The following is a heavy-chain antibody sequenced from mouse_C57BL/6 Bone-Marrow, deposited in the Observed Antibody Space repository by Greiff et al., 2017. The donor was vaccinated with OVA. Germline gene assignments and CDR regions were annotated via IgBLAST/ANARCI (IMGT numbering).Heavy chain of an antibody. CDR1: GYTFTSYG. CDR2: IYPRSGNT. CDR3: ARFGGRGGYFDV. J-gene: IGHJ1*03. V-gene: IGHV1-81*01. Sequence: QVQLQQSGAELARPGASVKLSCKASGYTFTSYGISWVKQRTGQGLEWIGEIYPRSGNTYYNEKFKGKATLTADKSSSTAYMELRSLTSEDAAVDFCARFGGRGGYFDVWGTGTTVTVSS. D-gene: IGHD1-1*02.